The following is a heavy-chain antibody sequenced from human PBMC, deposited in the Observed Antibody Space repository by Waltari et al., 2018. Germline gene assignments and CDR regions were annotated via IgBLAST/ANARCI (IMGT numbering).Heavy chain of an antibody. CDR2: INHSGST. J-gene: IGHJ5*02. V-gene: IGHV4-34*01. D-gene: IGHD2-2*01. CDR1: GGSFSGYY. CDR3: ASPWGYCSSTSCLYP. Sequence: QVQLQQWGAGLLKPSETLSLTCAVYGGSFSGYYWSWIRQPPGKGLEWSGEINHSGSTNSNPSLKSRVTISVDTSKNQFSLKLSSVTAADTAVYYCASPWGYCSSTSCLYPWGQGTLVTVSS.